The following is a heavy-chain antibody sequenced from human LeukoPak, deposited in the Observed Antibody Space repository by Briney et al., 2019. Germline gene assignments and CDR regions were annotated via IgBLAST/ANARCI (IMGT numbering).Heavy chain of an antibody. Sequence: SVKVSCKASGGTFSSYAISWVRQAPGQGLEWMGGIIPIFGTANYAQKFQGRVTITTAESTGTAYMALSSLRSEDTAVYYCATTYSSSWYRNNWFDPWGQGTLVTVSS. D-gene: IGHD6-13*01. V-gene: IGHV1-69*05. CDR1: GGTFSSYA. CDR2: IIPIFGTA. CDR3: ATTYSSSWYRNNWFDP. J-gene: IGHJ5*02.